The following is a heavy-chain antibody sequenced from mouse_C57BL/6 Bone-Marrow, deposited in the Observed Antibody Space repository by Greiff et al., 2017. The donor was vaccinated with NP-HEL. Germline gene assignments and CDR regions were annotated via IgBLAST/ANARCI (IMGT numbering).Heavy chain of an antibody. J-gene: IGHJ1*03. Sequence: VQLQQSGPELVKPGASVKISCKASGYTFTDYYMNWVKQSHGKSLEWIGDINPNNGGTSYNQKFKGKATLTVDKSSSTAYMELRSLTSEDSAVYYCARGYYYGSSPYFDVWGTGTTVTVSS. CDR1: GYTFTDYY. D-gene: IGHD1-1*01. CDR2: INPNNGGT. V-gene: IGHV1-26*01. CDR3: ARGYYYGSSPYFDV.